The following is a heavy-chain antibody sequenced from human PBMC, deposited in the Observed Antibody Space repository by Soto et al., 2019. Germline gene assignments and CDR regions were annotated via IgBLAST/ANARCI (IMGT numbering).Heavy chain of an antibody. J-gene: IGHJ6*02. V-gene: IGHV3-23*01. D-gene: IGHD5-12*01. CDR3: AKGPSGYDFGYYYGMDV. Sequence: EVQLLESGGGLVQPGGSLRLSCAASGFTFSSYAMSWVRQAPGKGLEWVSAISGSGGSTYYADSVKGRFTISRDNSKNTLYLQMNSLRAEDTAVYYCAKGPSGYDFGYYYGMDVWGQGTTVTVSS. CDR2: ISGSGGST. CDR1: GFTFSSYA.